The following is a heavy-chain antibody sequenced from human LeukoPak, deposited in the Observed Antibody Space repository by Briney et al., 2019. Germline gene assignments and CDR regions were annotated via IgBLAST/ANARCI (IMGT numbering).Heavy chain of an antibody. Sequence: GGSLRLSCAASGFTFSSYSMNWVRQAPGKGLEWVSSISSSSSYIYYADSVKGRFTISRDNAKNSLYLQMNSLRAEDTAVYYCAIPPYRYDPFDYWGQGTLVTVSS. J-gene: IGHJ4*02. V-gene: IGHV3-21*01. CDR3: AIPPYRYDPFDY. CDR2: ISSSSSYI. D-gene: IGHD5-18*01. CDR1: GFTFSSYS.